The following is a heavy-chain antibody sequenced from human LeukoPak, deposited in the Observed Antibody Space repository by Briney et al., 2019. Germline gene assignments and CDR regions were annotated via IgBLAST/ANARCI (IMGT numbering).Heavy chain of an antibody. D-gene: IGHD2-2*01. J-gene: IGHJ4*02. Sequence: GGSLRLSCAASGNYWMHWVRQAPGKGLVWVSHVDSDGSWTSHADSVKGRFTISKDNAKNTVYLQMSNLRTEDTAVYYCVSFYETNWGRGTLVTVSS. CDR1: GNYW. CDR3: VSFYETN. V-gene: IGHV3-74*01. CDR2: VDSDGSWT.